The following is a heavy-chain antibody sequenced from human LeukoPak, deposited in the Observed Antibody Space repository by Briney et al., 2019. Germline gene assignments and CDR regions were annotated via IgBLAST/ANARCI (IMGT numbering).Heavy chain of an antibody. Sequence: SETLSLTCAVYGGSFSGYYWSWIRQPPGKGLEWIGEINHSGSTNYNPSLKSRVTISVDTSKNQFSLKLSSVTAADTAVYYCARGWRHDYWGQGTLVTVSS. CDR2: INHSGST. CDR1: GGSFSGYY. V-gene: IGHV4-34*01. CDR3: ARGWRHDY. J-gene: IGHJ4*02. D-gene: IGHD5-12*01.